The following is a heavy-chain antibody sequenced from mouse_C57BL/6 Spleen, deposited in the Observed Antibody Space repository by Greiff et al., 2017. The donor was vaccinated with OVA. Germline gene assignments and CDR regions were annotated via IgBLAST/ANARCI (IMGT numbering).Heavy chain of an antibody. D-gene: IGHD4-1*01. CDR3: ARGGANWDVDYAMDY. J-gene: IGHJ4*01. Sequence: VQRVESGPGLVAPSQSLSITCTVSGFSLTSYAISWVRQPPGKGLEWLGVIWTGGGTNYNSALKSRLSISKDNSKSQVFLKMNSLQTDDTARYYCARGGANWDVDYAMDYWGQGTSVTVSS. CDR2: IWTGGGT. CDR1: GFSLTSYA. V-gene: IGHV2-9-1*01.